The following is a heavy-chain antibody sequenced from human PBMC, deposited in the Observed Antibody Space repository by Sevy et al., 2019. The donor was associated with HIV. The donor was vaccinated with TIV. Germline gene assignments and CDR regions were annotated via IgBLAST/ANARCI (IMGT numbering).Heavy chain of an antibody. Sequence: GGSLRLSCAASGFTFSNAWMSWVRQAPGKGLEWVGRIKSKTDGGKTDYAAPVKGRFNISRDDSKNTLYLQMNSLKTEDTAVYYCTTDVSSGYYYGYYYYGMDVWGQGTTVTVSS. CDR2: IKSKTDGGKT. CDR1: GFTFSNAW. D-gene: IGHD3-22*01. CDR3: TTDVSSGYYYGYYYYGMDV. V-gene: IGHV3-15*01. J-gene: IGHJ6*02.